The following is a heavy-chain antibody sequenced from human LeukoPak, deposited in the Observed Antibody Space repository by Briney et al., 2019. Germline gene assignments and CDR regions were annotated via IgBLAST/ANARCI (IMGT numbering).Heavy chain of an antibody. Sequence: SETLSLTCAVYGGSFSGYYWSWIRQPPGKGLEWIGEINHSGSTNYNPSLKSRVTISVDTSKNQFSLKLSSVTAADTAVYYCAKTGYSSSWYNNWAEWYYFDYWGQGTLVTVSS. CDR1: GGSFSGYY. J-gene: IGHJ4*02. CDR2: INHSGST. V-gene: IGHV4-34*01. D-gene: IGHD6-13*01. CDR3: AKTGYSSSWYNNWAEWYYFDY.